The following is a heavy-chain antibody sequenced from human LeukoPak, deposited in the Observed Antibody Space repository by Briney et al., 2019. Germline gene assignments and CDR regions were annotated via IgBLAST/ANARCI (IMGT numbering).Heavy chain of an antibody. CDR1: GFTFSSYA. D-gene: IGHD3-10*01. Sequence: PGGSLRLSCAASGFTFSSYAMHWVRQAPGKGLEWVSYISERGGSTTYADSVKGRFTISRDTSLNTLYLQMTSLRAEDTAVYFCAKRGIVIRGILVIGYHQEAYHYDYWGQGVLVTASS. CDR3: AKRGIVIRGILVIGYHQEAYHYDY. V-gene: IGHV3-23*01. CDR2: ISERGGST. J-gene: IGHJ4*02.